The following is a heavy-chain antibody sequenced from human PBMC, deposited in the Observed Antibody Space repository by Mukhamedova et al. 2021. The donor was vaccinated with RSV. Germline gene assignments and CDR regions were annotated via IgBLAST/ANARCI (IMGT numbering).Heavy chain of an antibody. J-gene: IGHJ3*02. CDR2: IKQDGSEK. CDR3: ARDAGDYYVSFDI. V-gene: IGHV3-7*01. Sequence: GLEWVANIKQDGSEKYYVDSVKGRFTISRDNAKNSLYLQMNSLRAEDTAVYYCARDAGDYYVSFDIWGQGTMVTVSS. D-gene: IGHD3-10*02.